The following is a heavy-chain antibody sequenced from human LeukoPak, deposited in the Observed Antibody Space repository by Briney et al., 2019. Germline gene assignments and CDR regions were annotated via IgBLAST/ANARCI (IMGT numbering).Heavy chain of an antibody. J-gene: IGHJ4*02. CDR2: IAYDGSDK. CDR1: GFTFSSFA. D-gene: IGHD3-10*01. Sequence: PGGSLRLSCAASGFTFSSFAMHWVRQAPGKGLEWVAVIAYDGSDKYYADSVRGRFTISRDNSKNTVYLQMNSLRAEDTAVYYCARGPMVRTNLFDYWGQGTLVTVSS. V-gene: IGHV3-30*04. CDR3: ARGPMVRTNLFDY.